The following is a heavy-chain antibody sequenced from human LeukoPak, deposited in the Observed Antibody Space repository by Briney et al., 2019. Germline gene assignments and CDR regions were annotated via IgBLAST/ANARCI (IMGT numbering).Heavy chain of an antibody. CDR1: GGSISSGGYY. V-gene: IGHV4-31*03. Sequence: PSQTLSLTCTVSGGSISSGGYYWSWIRQYPGKGLEWIGYIYYSGSTYYNPSLKSRVTISADTSKNQFSLKLSSVTAADTAVYYCARARSAAGNFDYWGQGTLVTVSS. CDR3: ARARSAAGNFDY. D-gene: IGHD6-13*01. J-gene: IGHJ4*02. CDR2: IYYSGST.